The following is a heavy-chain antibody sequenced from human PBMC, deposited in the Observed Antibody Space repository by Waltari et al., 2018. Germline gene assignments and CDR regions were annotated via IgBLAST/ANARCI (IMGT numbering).Heavy chain of an antibody. CDR2: ITSGGST. CDR1: GFTFSDYA. V-gene: IGHV3-23*01. J-gene: IGHJ4*02. Sequence: EVQLLESGGGLVQPGGSLRLSCAASGFTFSDYAMSWVRQAPGKGLRYVSSITSGGSTSYADSVKGRFAISRDNAKNTLYLQMNSLGAEDTAVYYCAKLHYDTSGYYGKVDYWGQGTLVTVSS. CDR3: AKLHYDTSGYYGKVDY. D-gene: IGHD3-22*01.